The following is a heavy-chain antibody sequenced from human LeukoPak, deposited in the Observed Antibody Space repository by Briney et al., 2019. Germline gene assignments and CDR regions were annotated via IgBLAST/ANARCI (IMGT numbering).Heavy chain of an antibody. D-gene: IGHD4-17*01. J-gene: IGHJ3*02. CDR2: IGTAGDT. CDR1: GFTFSSYD. Sequence: PGGSLRLSCAASGFTFSSYDMHWVRQATGKGLEWVSAIGTAGDTYYPGSVKGRFTISRENAKNSLYLQMNSLRAGDTAVYYCAKTYDYGDFDAFDIWGQGTMVTVSS. V-gene: IGHV3-13*01. CDR3: AKTYDYGDFDAFDI.